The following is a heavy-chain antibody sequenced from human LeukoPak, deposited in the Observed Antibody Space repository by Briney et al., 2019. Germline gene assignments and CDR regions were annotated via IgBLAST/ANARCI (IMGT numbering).Heavy chain of an antibody. D-gene: IGHD3-9*01. J-gene: IGHJ4*02. Sequence: GGSLRLSCAASGFTFSSYSMNWVRQARGKGLEWVSYISSASGSIYYADSVKGRFTISRDNAKNSLFLQMNSLRAEDTAVYYCADLTGLDYRGQGTLVTVSS. CDR2: ISSASGSI. V-gene: IGHV3-48*04. CDR3: ADLTGLDY. CDR1: GFTFSSYS.